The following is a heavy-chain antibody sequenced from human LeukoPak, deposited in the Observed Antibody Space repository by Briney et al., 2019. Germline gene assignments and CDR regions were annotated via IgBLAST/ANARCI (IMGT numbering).Heavy chain of an antibody. CDR3: ARVEGGKVGATY. J-gene: IGHJ4*02. CDR2: VPGIGGSR. D-gene: IGHD1-26*01. CDR1: GFTFTSYA. Sequence: QTGGSLRLSCATSGFTFTSYALSWVRQAPGQGLEWVSSVPGIGGSRYYADSVKGRFTISRDNSKNTLYLQMNSLRAEDTAVYYCARVEGGKVGATYWGQGTLVTVSS. V-gene: IGHV3-23*01.